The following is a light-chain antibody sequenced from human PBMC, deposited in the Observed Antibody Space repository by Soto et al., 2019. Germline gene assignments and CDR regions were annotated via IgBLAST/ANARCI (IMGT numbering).Light chain of an antibody. CDR3: QQYNNWPPTWT. CDR1: QSVSSN. J-gene: IGKJ1*01. Sequence: EIVMTQSPATLSVSPGERATLSCRASQSVSSNLAWYQQKPVQAPRLLIYGASTRATGIPARFSGSGSGTEFTLTISSLQSEDFAVYYCQQYNNWPPTWTFGQGTNVEIK. CDR2: GAS. V-gene: IGKV3-15*01.